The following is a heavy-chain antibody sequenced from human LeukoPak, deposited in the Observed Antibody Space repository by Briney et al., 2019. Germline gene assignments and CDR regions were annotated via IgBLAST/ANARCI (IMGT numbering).Heavy chain of an antibody. CDR2: ISGSGGRT. Sequence: GGSLRLSCAASGFTFSSYAMSWVRQAPGKGLEWVSAISGSGGRTYYADSVRGRFTISRDNTKNTVYVQMNSLRAEDTAVYFCVVVSYCAVDCYDYWGQGTLVTVSS. CDR3: VVVSYCAVDCYDY. D-gene: IGHD2-21*01. J-gene: IGHJ4*02. CDR1: GFTFSSYA. V-gene: IGHV3-23*01.